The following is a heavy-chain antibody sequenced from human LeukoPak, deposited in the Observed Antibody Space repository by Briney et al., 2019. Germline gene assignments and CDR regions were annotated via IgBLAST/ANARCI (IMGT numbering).Heavy chain of an antibody. Sequence: SVKVSCKASGGTFSSYAISWVRQAPGQGLEWMGRIIPILGIANYAQKFQGRVTITADKSTSTAYMELSSLRSEDTAVYYCARDPHTTIKTSYCFDYWGQGTLVTVSS. V-gene: IGHV1-69*04. CDR1: GGTFSSYA. D-gene: IGHD3-9*01. CDR2: IIPILGIA. CDR3: ARDPHTTIKTSYCFDY. J-gene: IGHJ4*02.